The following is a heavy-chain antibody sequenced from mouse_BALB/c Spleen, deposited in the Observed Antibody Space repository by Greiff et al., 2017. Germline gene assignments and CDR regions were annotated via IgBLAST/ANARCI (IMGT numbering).Heavy chain of an antibody. Sequence: EVKLMESGGGLVQPGGSLRLSCATSGFTFTDYYMSWVRQPPGKALEWLGFIRNKANGYTTEYSASVKGRFTISRDNSQSILYLQMNTLRAEDSATYYCARDMITTGFYAMDYWGQGTSVTVSS. V-gene: IGHV7-3*02. J-gene: IGHJ4*01. CDR3: ARDMITTGFYAMDY. D-gene: IGHD2-4*01. CDR2: IRNKANGYTT. CDR1: GFTFTDYY.